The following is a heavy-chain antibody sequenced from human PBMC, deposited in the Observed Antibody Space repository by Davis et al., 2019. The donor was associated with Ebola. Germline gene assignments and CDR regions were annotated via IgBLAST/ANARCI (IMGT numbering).Heavy chain of an antibody. V-gene: IGHV3-11*05. J-gene: IGHJ5*02. CDR3: ARGGSGWLVYSPFDP. CDR2: ISSSSSYT. CDR1: GFTFSAYY. Sequence: GGSLRLSCAASGFTFSAYYMSWIRQAPGKGLEWVSYISSSSSYTNYADSVKGRFTISRDNAKNSLYLQMNSLRAEDTAVYYCARGGSGWLVYSPFDPWGQGTLVTVSS. D-gene: IGHD6-19*01.